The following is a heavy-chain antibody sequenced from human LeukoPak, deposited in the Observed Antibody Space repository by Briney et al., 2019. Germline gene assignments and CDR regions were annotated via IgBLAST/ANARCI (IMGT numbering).Heavy chain of an antibody. V-gene: IGHV1-2*02. D-gene: IGHD1-7*01. Sequence: ASVKVSCKASGYTFTGYYMHWVRQAPGQGLEWMGWINPKSGGTNYAQRFQGRVTMTRDTSISTAYMELSRLRSDDTAMYYCALGTTTPRGNWFDPWGQGTLVTVSS. CDR2: INPKSGGT. CDR1: GYTFTGYY. J-gene: IGHJ5*02. CDR3: ALGTTTPRGNWFDP.